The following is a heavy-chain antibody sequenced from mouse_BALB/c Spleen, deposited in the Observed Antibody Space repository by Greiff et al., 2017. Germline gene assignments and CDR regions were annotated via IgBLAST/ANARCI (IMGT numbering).Heavy chain of an antibody. J-gene: IGHJ3*01. CDR2: ISSGGST. V-gene: IGHV5-6-5*01. D-gene: IGHD2-3*01. CDR1: GFTFSSYA. Sequence: DVKLVESGGGLVKPGGSLKLSCAASGFTFSSYAMSWVRQTPEKRLEWVASISSGGSTYYPDSVKGRFTISRDNARNILYLQMSSLRSEDTAMYYCARGFDGYYQAWFAYWGQGTLVTVSA. CDR3: ARGFDGYYQAWFAY.